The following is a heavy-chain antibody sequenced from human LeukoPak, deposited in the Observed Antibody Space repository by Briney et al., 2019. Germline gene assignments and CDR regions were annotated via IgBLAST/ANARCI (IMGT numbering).Heavy chain of an antibody. CDR1: GFTFSSYA. D-gene: IGHD3-9*01. CDR2: ISGSGGST. Sequence: GSLRLSCAASGFTFSSYAMSWVRQAPGKGLEWVSAISGSGGSTYYADSVKGRFTISRDNSKNTLYLQMNSLRAEDTAVYYCARVGDRLRYFDWVNYYYYGMDVWGQGTTVTVSS. J-gene: IGHJ6*02. V-gene: IGHV3-23*01. CDR3: ARVGDRLRYFDWVNYYYYGMDV.